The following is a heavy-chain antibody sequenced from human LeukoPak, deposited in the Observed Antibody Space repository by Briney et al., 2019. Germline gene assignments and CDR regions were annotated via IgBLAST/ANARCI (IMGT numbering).Heavy chain of an antibody. CDR2: ISGSGGST. V-gene: IGHV3-23*01. D-gene: IGHD2-2*01. J-gene: IGHJ6*04. CDR1: GFTFSSYA. CDR3: AKMGDFCSSTSCQHQDV. Sequence: GGSLRLSCAASGFTFSSYAMSWVRQAPGKGLEWVPAISGSGGSTYYADSVKGRLTISRDNSKNTLYLQMNSLRAEDTAVYYCAKMGDFCSSTSCQHQDVWGKGTTVTVSS.